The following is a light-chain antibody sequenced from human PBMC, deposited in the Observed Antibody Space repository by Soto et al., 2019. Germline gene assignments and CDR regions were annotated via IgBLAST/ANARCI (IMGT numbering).Light chain of an antibody. CDR1: QDISNY. CDR2: DAS. Sequence: DIQMTQSPSSLSASVGDRVTITCQPSQDISNYLNWYQKKPGKAPKLLIYDASNLETGVPSRFSGSGSGTDFTVTISSLQAEDIATYYCQQYDNLPRTFGVGTKVEIK. V-gene: IGKV1-33*01. CDR3: QQYDNLPRT. J-gene: IGKJ4*01.